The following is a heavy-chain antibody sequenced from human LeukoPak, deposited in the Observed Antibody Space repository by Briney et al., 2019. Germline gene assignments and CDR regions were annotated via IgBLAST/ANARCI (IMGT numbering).Heavy chain of an antibody. V-gene: IGHV4-31*03. CDR1: GGSFTGGGYY. J-gene: IGHJ4*02. CDR3: ATAEWEYFYFDS. CDR2: ASYSGGT. Sequence: PSETLSLTCSVSGGSFTGGGYYWSWIRQHPGKGLEWIGFASYSGGTYYNPSLMSRITISVDRSQNQFSLRMRDVTAADTAVYFCATAEWEYFYFDSWGQGALVAVSS. D-gene: IGHD1-26*01.